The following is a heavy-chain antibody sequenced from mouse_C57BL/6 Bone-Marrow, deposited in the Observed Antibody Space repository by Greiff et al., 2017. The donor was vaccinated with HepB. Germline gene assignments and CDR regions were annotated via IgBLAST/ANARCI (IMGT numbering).Heavy chain of an antibody. CDR3: AREVYYYGSSPVVDV. CDR1: GYTFTSYD. D-gene: IGHD1-1*01. J-gene: IGHJ1*03. Sequence: VQLQESGPELVKPGASVKLSCKASGYTFTSYDINWVKQRPGQGLEWIGWIYPRDGSTKYNEKFKGKATLTVDTSSSTAYMELHSLTSEDSAVYFCAREVYYYGSSPVVDVWGTGTTVTVSS. V-gene: IGHV1-85*01. CDR2: IYPRDGST.